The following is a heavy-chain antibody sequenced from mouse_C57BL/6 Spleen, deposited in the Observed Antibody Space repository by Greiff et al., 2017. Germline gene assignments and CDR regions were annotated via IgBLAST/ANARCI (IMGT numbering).Heavy chain of an antibody. V-gene: IGHV1-53*01. CDR2: INPSNGGT. CDR3: ARHYGNYEDYFDY. Sequence: QVHVKQPGTELVKPGASVKLSCKASGYTFTSYWMHWVKQRPGQGLEWIGNINPSNGGTNYNEKFKSKATLTVDKSSSTAYMQLSSLTSEDSAVYYCARHYGNYEDYFDYWGQGTTLTVSS. D-gene: IGHD2-1*01. CDR1: GYTFTSYW. J-gene: IGHJ2*01.